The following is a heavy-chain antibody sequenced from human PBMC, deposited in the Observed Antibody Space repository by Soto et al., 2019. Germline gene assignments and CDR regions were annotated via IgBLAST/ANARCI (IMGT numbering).Heavy chain of an antibody. CDR2: INHSGST. CDR1: GGSFSGYY. Sequence: SATLSLTCAVYGGSFSGYYWSWIRQPPGKRLEWIGEINHSGSTNYNPSLKSRVTISVDTSKNQFSLKLSSVTAADTAVYYCARGIAAAGPPPVYYYGMDVWGQGTTVTVSS. D-gene: IGHD6-13*01. V-gene: IGHV4-34*01. J-gene: IGHJ6*02. CDR3: ARGIAAAGPPPVYYYGMDV.